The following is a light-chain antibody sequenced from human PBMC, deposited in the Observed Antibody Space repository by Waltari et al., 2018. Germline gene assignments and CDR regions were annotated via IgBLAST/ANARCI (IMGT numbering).Light chain of an antibody. V-gene: IGLV1-44*01. CDR1: SSNNGHTS. CDR2: NNN. CDR3: AAWDDSLEGWV. Sequence: QSVLTQPPSASGTPGPRVTISCLGSSSNNGHTSLSWYLQVPGTAPKLLIYNNNQRPSGVPERFSGSKSGTSASLAISWLQSEDEAEYSCAAWDDSLEGWVFGGGTRLTVL. J-gene: IGLJ3*02.